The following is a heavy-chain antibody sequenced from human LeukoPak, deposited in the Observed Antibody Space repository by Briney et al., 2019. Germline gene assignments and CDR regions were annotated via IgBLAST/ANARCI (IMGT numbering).Heavy chain of an antibody. CDR1: GFTSSSYA. Sequence: GGSLGLSCVDSGFTSSSYAMSWVRQAPGGGLEWVSAISGNGGTTYYADSVKGRFTIARDNSKNTLYLHMNSLRAEDTAVFYCAKATTISAAGSHFVYWGQGTLVTVSS. V-gene: IGHV3-23*01. J-gene: IGHJ4*02. CDR3: AKATTISAAGSHFVY. CDR2: ISGNGGTT. D-gene: IGHD6-13*01.